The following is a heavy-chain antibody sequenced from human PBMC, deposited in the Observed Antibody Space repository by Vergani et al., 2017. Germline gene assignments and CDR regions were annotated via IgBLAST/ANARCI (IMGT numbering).Heavy chain of an antibody. V-gene: IGHV1-46*03. CDR1: GFTFTNYY. D-gene: IGHD3-10*01. Sequence: QVHLVQSGAEVTKPGASVKVSCKASGFTFTNYYIHWVRQAPGQGLEWVGKINTSDGGSSYGQKFQGRVSMTRDASTSTVYMELSNVRPDDTALYYCTREDKVRGVDFDYWGQGTLVTVSS. J-gene: IGHJ4*02. CDR2: INTSDGGS. CDR3: TREDKVRGVDFDY.